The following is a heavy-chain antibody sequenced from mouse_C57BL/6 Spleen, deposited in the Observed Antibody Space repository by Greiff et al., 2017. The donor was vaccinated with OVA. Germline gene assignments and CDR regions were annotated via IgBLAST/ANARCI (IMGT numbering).Heavy chain of an antibody. Sequence: EVKLVESGGGLVKPGGSLKLSCAASGFTFSSYAMSWVRQTPEKRLEWVATISGGGSYTYYPDNVKGRFTISRDNSENNLYLQMSHLKSEDTAMYYCARDGYYGSRGGFAYWGQGTLVTVSA. CDR3: ARDGYYGSRGGFAY. J-gene: IGHJ3*01. CDR1: GFTFSSYA. V-gene: IGHV5-4*01. D-gene: IGHD1-1*01. CDR2: ISGGGSYT.